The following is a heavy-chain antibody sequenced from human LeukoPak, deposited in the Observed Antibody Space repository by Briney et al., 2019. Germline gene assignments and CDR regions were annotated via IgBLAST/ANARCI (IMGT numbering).Heavy chain of an antibody. V-gene: IGHV3-23*01. D-gene: IGHD3-3*01. J-gene: IGHJ4*02. CDR2: IDSSGTKT. CDR3: AKDETGFLNYFHY. CDR1: GFTFSSYT. Sequence: GGSLRVSCAASGFTFSSYTMSWVRQAPGKGLAWVSGIDSSGTKTTYADSVKGRFTISRDNPRNTLYLQMNSLRAEDTAVYYCAKDETGFLNYFHYWGQGALVTVSS.